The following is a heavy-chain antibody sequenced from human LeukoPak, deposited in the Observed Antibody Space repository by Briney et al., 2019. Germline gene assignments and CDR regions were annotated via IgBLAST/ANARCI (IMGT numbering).Heavy chain of an antibody. CDR3: ATYTYDYVWGSYRLDY. V-gene: IGHV1-69*04. J-gene: IGHJ4*02. Sequence: GASVKVSCKASGGTFSSYAISWVRQAPGQGLEWMGRIIPILGIANYAQKFQGRVTITADKSTSTAYMELSSLRSEDTAVYYCATYTYDYVWGSYRLDYWGQGTLVTVSS. CDR2: IIPILGIA. D-gene: IGHD3-16*02. CDR1: GGTFSSYA.